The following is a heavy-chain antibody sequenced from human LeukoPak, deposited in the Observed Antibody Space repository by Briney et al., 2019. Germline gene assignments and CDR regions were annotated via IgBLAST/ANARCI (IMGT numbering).Heavy chain of an antibody. J-gene: IGHJ4*02. V-gene: IGHV1-18*01. CDR1: GYTFTSYG. CDR3: ARDPDYRVWFGELLSPPDY. CDR2: ISAYNGNT. Sequence: ASVKVSCKASGYTFTSYGISWVRQAPGQGLEWMGWISAYNGNTNYAQKLQGRVTMTTDTSTSTAYMELRSLRSDDTAVYYCARDPDYRVWFGELLSPPDYWGQGTLVTVSS. D-gene: IGHD3-10*01.